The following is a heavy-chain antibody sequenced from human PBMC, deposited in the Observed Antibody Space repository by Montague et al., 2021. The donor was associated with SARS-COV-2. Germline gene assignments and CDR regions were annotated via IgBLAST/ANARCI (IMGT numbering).Heavy chain of an antibody. J-gene: IGHJ4*02. Sequence: SLRLSCAASGFTFSDYYMSWIRQAPGKGLEWVSYIGSSSNTIYYADSVKGRFTISRDNAKNSLYLQMNSLRAEDTAVYYCARDGEVGARFDYWGQGTLVAVSS. D-gene: IGHD1-26*01. CDR3: ARDGEVGARFDY. CDR2: IGSSSNTI. CDR1: GFTFSDYY. V-gene: IGHV3-11*01.